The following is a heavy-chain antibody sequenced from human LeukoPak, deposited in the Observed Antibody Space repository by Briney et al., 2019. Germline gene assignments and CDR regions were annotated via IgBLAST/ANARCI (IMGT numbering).Heavy chain of an antibody. CDR2: ISWNSGSI. Sequence: PGGSLRLSCAASGFTFDDYAMHWVRQAPGKGLEWVSGISWNSGSIGYADSVKGRFTISRDNAKNSLYLQMNSLRAEDTALYYCAKVSPSRSSSVGAFDIWGQGTMVTVSS. V-gene: IGHV3-9*01. D-gene: IGHD6-6*01. J-gene: IGHJ3*02. CDR3: AKVSPSRSSSVGAFDI. CDR1: GFTFDDYA.